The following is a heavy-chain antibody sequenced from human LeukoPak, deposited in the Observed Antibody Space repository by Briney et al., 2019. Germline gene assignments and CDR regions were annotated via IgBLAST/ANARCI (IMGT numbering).Heavy chain of an antibody. CDR2: IYYDGNS. J-gene: IGHJ6*02. CDR3: ATPSNYVYYYYGVDV. CDR1: GGSISSSRYY. D-gene: IGHD4-11*01. V-gene: IGHV4-39*01. Sequence: SGTLSLTCTVSGGSISSSRYYWGWIRQPPGKGLEWIGGIYYDGNSYYNPSLKSRVTILVDTSKSQFSLKLTSVTAADTAVYYCATPSNYVYYYYGVDVWGQGTTVTVSS.